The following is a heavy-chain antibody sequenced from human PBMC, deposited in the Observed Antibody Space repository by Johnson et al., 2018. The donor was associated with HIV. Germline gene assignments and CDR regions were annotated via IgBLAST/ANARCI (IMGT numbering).Heavy chain of an antibody. CDR3: ARDLRPAFDI. J-gene: IGHJ3*02. D-gene: IGHD6-6*01. Sequence: GGGLVQPGGSLRLSCAASGFTFSSYGMHWVRQAPGKGLEWVANIKQDGSEKYYVDSVKGRFTISRDNSKNTLYLQMNSLRTEDTAVYYCARDLRPAFDIWGQGTMVTVSS. CDR1: GFTFSSYG. CDR2: IKQDGSEK. V-gene: IGHV3-7*01.